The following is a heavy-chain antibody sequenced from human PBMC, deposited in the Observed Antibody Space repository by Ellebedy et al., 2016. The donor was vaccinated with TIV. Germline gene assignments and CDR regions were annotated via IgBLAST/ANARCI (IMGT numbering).Heavy chain of an antibody. J-gene: IGHJ6*02. D-gene: IGHD2-15*01. CDR2: ISRGGAPV. CDR1: GFTGDFY. CDR3: ARDMGVVAAPSVNSLVTDYHYYYGMDV. V-gene: IGHV3-11*04. Sequence: PGGSLRLSCATSGFTGDFYMSWIRQAPGKGLEWLSFISRGGAPVYYADAVRGRFTISRDDGKSSLFLQMNSLRAEDTAVYYCARDMGVVAAPSVNSLVTDYHYYYGMDVWGQGTTVTVSS.